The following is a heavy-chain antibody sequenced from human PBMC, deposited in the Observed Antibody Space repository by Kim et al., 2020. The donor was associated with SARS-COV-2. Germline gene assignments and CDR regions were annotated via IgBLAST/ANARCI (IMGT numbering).Heavy chain of an antibody. D-gene: IGHD1-26*01. CDR2: ISYDGSNK. V-gene: IGHV3-30-3*01. J-gene: IGHJ5*02. Sequence: GGSLRLSCAASGFTFSSYAMHWVRQAPGKGLEWVAVISYDGSNKYYADSVKGRFTISRDNSKNTLYLQMNSLRAEDTDVYYCARDRLRWVVGYWFDPWGQGTLVTVSS. CDR1: GFTFSSYA. CDR3: ARDRLRWVVGYWFDP.